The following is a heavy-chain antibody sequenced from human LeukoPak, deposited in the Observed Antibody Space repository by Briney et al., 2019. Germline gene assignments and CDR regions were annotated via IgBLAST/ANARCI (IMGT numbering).Heavy chain of an antibody. CDR2: IIPIFGTA. CDR1: GGTFSSYA. Sequence: SVKVSCKASGGTFSSYAISWVRQAPGQGLEWMGGIIPIFGTANYAQKFQGRVTITADESTSTAYMELSSLRSEDTAVYYCARGWVETSSWEEYFDYWGQGTPVTVSS. D-gene: IGHD6-13*01. V-gene: IGHV1-69*13. CDR3: ARGWVETSSWEEYFDY. J-gene: IGHJ4*02.